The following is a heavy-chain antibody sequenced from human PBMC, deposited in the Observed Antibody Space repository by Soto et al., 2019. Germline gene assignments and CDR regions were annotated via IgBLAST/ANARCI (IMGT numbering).Heavy chain of an antibody. V-gene: IGHV3-49*03. CDR2: IRSKAYGGTT. CDR3: TRQRIAAAGTYYYYYGMDV. Sequence: GGSLRLSCTASGFTFGDYAMSWFRQAPGKGLEWVGFIRSKAYGGTTECAASVKGRFTISRDDSKSIAYLQMNSLKTEDTAVYYCTRQRIAAAGTYYYYYGMDVWGQGTTVTVSS. J-gene: IGHJ6*02. CDR1: GFTFGDYA. D-gene: IGHD6-13*01.